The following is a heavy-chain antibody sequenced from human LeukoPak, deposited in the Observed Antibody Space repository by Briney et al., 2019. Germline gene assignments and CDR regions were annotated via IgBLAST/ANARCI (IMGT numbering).Heavy chain of an antibody. J-gene: IGHJ3*02. V-gene: IGHV1-18*01. Sequence: ASVKVSFKASGYTFTSYGISWVRQAPGQGLEGMGWISAYNGNTNYTQKLQGRVTMTTDTSTSTAYMKLRSLRSDDTAVYYCARGVLLGDDAFDIWGQGTMVTVSS. CDR1: GYTFTSYG. D-gene: IGHD3-10*01. CDR3: ARGVLLGDDAFDI. CDR2: ISAYNGNT.